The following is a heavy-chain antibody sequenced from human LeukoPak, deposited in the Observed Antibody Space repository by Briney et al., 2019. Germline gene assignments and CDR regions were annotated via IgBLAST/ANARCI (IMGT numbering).Heavy chain of an antibody. J-gene: IGHJ3*01. Sequence: GGSLRLSCAASGFTFSSFTMHWVRQIPGERPEWVSSISGDTTYIYYADSIKGRFTISRDNTNTSLFLQMDSLRAEDTATYFCARRGTDASFSFFDVWGQGTMVTVSS. CDR3: ARRGTDASFSFFDV. V-gene: IGHV3-21*01. D-gene: IGHD1-1*01. CDR2: ISGDTTYI. CDR1: GFTFSSFT.